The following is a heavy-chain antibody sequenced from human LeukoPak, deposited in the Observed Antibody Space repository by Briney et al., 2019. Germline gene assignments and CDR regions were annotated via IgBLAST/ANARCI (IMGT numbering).Heavy chain of an antibody. D-gene: IGHD2-2*02. CDR1: GFTFSTYA. V-gene: IGHV3-23*01. CDR3: AKIRYTGNWDAMGV. Sequence: GGSLRLSCAASGFTFSTYAMSWVRQAPGKGLEWVSGIIASGDSTYYADSVKGRFTISRDNSKNTLYLQMNSLRAEDTAVYYCAKIRYTGNWDAMGVWGQGTTVTVSS. CDR2: IIASGDST. J-gene: IGHJ6*02.